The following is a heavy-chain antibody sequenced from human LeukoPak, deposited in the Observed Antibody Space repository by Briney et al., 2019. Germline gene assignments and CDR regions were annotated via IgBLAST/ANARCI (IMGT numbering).Heavy chain of an antibody. Sequence: SETLSLTCAVSGGSISSGGYSWSWIRQPPGKGLEWIGYIYHSGSTYYNPSLKSRVTISVDRSKNQFSLKLSSVTAADTAVYYCARAQQFVDYWGQGTLVTVSS. V-gene: IGHV4-30-2*01. D-gene: IGHD5-24*01. CDR3: ARAQQFVDY. J-gene: IGHJ4*02. CDR2: IYHSGST. CDR1: GGSISSGGYS.